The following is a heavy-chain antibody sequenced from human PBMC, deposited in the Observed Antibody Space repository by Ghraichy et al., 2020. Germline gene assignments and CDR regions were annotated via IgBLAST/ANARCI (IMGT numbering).Heavy chain of an antibody. Sequence: ASVKVSCKASGYTFSDYYMHWVRQAPGQGLEWMGWINPNTGATTYAQKFQDWVTMTRDTSISTAYMVLSRLRSDDTAVYYCARDNDYGVLGRLDPWGQGTLVTVSS. CDR2: INPNTGAT. D-gene: IGHD4-17*01. V-gene: IGHV1-2*04. J-gene: IGHJ5*02. CDR1: GYTFSDYY. CDR3: ARDNDYGVLGRLDP.